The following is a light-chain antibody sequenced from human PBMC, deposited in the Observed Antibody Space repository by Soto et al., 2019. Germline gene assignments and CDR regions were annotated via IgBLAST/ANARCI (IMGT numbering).Light chain of an antibody. V-gene: IGLV1-40*01. CDR2: GNS. CDR1: SSNIGAGYD. J-gene: IGLJ2*01. Sequence: QSVLTQPPSVSGAPGQRVTISCTGSSSNIGAGYDVHWYQQLPGTAPKLLIYGNSNRPSGVPDRFSGSKSGTSASLAITGLQAEDEADYYCQSYDSSLRSVFGGGNKLTVL. CDR3: QSYDSSLRSV.